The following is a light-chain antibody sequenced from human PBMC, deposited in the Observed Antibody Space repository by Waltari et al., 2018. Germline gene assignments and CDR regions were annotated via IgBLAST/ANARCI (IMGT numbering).Light chain of an antibody. CDR1: QSISSY. CDR3: QQGSGWPPTYS. V-gene: IGKV3-11*01. Sequence: EFVLTHSPATLSLSPGARATLPCRASQSISSYISWYRQKPGQTPTLLIYDASQRATGIPARIRGSGAGTDFTRTITGVEPEDFAVDFCQQGSGWPPTYSFGQGTKLEIK. J-gene: IGKJ2*01. CDR2: DAS.